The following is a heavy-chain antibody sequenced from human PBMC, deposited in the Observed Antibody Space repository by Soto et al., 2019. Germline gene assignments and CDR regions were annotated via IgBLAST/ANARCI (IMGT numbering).Heavy chain of an antibody. V-gene: IGHV4-61*01. CDR1: GGSVSSGSYY. CDR3: ARARGTGGDFDY. CDR2: IYYSGST. Sequence: QVQLQESGPGLVKPSETLSLTCTVSGGSVSSGSYYWSWIRQPSGKGLEWIGYIYYSGSTNYNPSLKSRVTISVDTSKNQFSLKLSSVTAADTAVYYCARARGTGGDFDYWGQGTLVTVSS. J-gene: IGHJ4*02. D-gene: IGHD7-27*01.